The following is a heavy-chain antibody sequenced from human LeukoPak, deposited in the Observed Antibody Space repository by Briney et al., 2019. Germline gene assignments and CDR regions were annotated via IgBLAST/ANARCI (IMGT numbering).Heavy chain of an antibody. V-gene: IGHV4-39*02. CDR3: ARGPGSYYFDY. CDR1: AGSVNSSPYY. J-gene: IGHJ4*02. CDR2: IHYSGNT. Sequence: SETLSLTCTVSAGSVNSSPYYWGWVRQPPGKGLEWIGSIHYSGNTYYNPSLKSRVTISVDTSRNQFSLKLSSVSAADTAVYYCARGPGSYYFDYWGQGTLVTVSS. D-gene: IGHD2-15*01.